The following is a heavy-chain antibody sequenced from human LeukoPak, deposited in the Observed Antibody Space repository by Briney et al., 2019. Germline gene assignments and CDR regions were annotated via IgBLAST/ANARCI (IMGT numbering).Heavy chain of an antibody. V-gene: IGHV1-46*01. Sequence: ASVKVSCKVSGYTLTELSMHWVRQAPGQGLEWMGIINPSGGSTSYAQKFQGRVTMTRDMSTSTVYMELSSLRSEDTAVYYCARGSGNSSGYYYYYYYYMDVWGKGTTVTVSS. J-gene: IGHJ6*03. D-gene: IGHD3-22*01. CDR3: ARGSGNSSGYYYYYYYYMDV. CDR1: GYTLTELS. CDR2: INPSGGST.